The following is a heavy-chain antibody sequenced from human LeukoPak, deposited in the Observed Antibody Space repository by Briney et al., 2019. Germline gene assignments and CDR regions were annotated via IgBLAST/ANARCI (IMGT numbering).Heavy chain of an antibody. Sequence: PGGSLRLSCVASGFTFSSYAMTWVRQAPGKGLEWVLAISASGGNTYYADSVKGRFTISRDNSKNTVYLQMNSLRADDTAVYFCASGVDYWGQGTLVTVSS. D-gene: IGHD5-12*01. CDR3: ASGVDY. CDR2: ISASGGNT. V-gene: IGHV3-23*01. CDR1: GFTFSSYA. J-gene: IGHJ4*02.